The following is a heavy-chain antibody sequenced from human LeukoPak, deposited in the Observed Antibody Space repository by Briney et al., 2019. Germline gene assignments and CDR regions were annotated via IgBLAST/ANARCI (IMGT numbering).Heavy chain of an antibody. CDR1: GFTFSSYS. Sequence: PGGSLRLSCAASGFTFSSYSMNWVRQAPGKGLEWVSYISTSSSTIYYADSVKGRFTISRDNAKNSLYLQMNSLRAEDTAVYYCARPPGTRHEDYFDYWGQGTLVTVSS. D-gene: IGHD3/OR15-3a*01. J-gene: IGHJ4*02. CDR2: ISTSSSTI. V-gene: IGHV3-48*01. CDR3: ARPPGTRHEDYFDY.